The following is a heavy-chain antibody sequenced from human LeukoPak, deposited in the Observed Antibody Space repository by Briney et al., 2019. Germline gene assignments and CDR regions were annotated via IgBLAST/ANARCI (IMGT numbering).Heavy chain of an antibody. D-gene: IGHD6-6*01. CDR2: IYYRGST. CDR3: ARDSTSRYYYYGVDV. V-gene: IGHV4-39*07. Sequence: SETLSLTCTVSGGSISSSSYYWGWIRQPPGKGLEWVGSIYYRGSTYYNPSLKSRVTISVDTSKNQVSLKMNSVTAADTAVYYCARDSTSRYYYYGVDVWGQGTTVTVSS. J-gene: IGHJ6*02. CDR1: GGSISSSSYY.